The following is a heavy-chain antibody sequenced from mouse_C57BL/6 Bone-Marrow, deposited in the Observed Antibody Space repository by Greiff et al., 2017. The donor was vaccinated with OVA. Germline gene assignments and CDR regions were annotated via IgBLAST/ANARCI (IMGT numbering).Heavy chain of an antibody. CDR3: AGSYGFAY. Sequence: VMLVESGAELVKPGASVKISCKASGYAFSSYWMNWVKQRPGKGLEWIGQIYPGDGDTNYNGKFKGKATLTADKSSSTAYMQLSSLTSEDSAVYFCAGSYGFAYWGQGTLVTVSA. J-gene: IGHJ3*01. V-gene: IGHV1-80*01. CDR2: IYPGDGDT. CDR1: GYAFSSYW.